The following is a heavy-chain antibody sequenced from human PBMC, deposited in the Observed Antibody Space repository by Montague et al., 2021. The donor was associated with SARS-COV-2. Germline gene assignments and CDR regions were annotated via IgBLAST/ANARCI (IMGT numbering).Heavy chain of an antibody. CDR2: NYYSRSA. Sequence: SETLSLTCSVSGDSINNSRYYWGWNRQPTGKGLVWIGTNYYSRSANYNPYIKSSVTVAVDTSKDQFSLKLNSVTATDTAVYYCARLESTRGVIIRGAFHIWGQGTKVTVSS. V-gene: IGHV4-39*01. CDR3: ARLESTRGVIIRGAFHI. CDR1: GDSINNSRYY. J-gene: IGHJ3*02. D-gene: IGHD3-10*01.